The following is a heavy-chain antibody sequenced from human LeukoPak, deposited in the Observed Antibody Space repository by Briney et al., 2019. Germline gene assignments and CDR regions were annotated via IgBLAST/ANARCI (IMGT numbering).Heavy chain of an antibody. D-gene: IGHD5-12*01. CDR2: IYHSGST. Sequence: SETLSLTCTVTGDSISSGYYWAWIRPSPGKGLEWIGTIYHSGSTYKNPSLKSRVSISIDTSKNQFSLKLSSVTAADTAVYYCARRWRYRGCWFDPWGQGTLVTVSS. CDR3: ARRWRYRGCWFDP. J-gene: IGHJ5*02. V-gene: IGHV4-38-2*02. CDR1: GDSISSGYY.